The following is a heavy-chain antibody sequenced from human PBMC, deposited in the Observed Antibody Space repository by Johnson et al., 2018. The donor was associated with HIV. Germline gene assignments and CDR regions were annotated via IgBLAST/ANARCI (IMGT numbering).Heavy chain of an antibody. D-gene: IGHD3-22*01. J-gene: IGHJ3*02. CDR3: ARGKKATMIVLVITTGGAFDI. Sequence: QVQLVESGGGVVQPGRSLRLSCAASGFTFSSYAMHWVHQAPGKGLEWVAVISYDGSNKYYADSVKGRFTISRDNSKNTLYLQMNSLRAEDTAVYYCARGKKATMIVLVITTGGAFDIWCQGTMVTVSS. CDR1: GFTFSSYA. V-gene: IGHV3-30-3*01. CDR2: ISYDGSNK.